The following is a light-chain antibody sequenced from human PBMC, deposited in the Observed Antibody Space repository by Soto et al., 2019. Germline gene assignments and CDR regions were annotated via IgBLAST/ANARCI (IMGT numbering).Light chain of an antibody. CDR2: GNS. CDR3: QSHDSSLSGWV. CDR1: SSNIGAGYD. Sequence: QSVLTQPPSVSGAPGQRVTISCTGSSSNIGAGYDVHWYQQLPGTAPKLLIYGNSNRPSGVPDRFSGSKSATSASLAITGLQAEDEADYYCQSHDSSLSGWVFGGGTKLTVL. V-gene: IGLV1-40*01. J-gene: IGLJ3*02.